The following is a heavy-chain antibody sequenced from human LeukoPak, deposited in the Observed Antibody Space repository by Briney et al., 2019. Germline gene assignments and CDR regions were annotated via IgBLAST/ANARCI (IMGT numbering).Heavy chain of an antibody. D-gene: IGHD3-22*01. CDR1: GGPMYSYY. CDR3: ARMKFYDSTGYSPGHYMDV. J-gene: IGHJ6*03. CDR2: LYPGVST. Sequence: SEALSLTCAVSGGPMYSYYWTWIRQTAEKGLEWIGRLYPGVSTNYNPSLKSRVTMSVDTSKNQFALKLGAVTAADTAVYYCARMKFYDSTGYSPGHYMDVWGKGTTVTVSS. V-gene: IGHV4-4*07.